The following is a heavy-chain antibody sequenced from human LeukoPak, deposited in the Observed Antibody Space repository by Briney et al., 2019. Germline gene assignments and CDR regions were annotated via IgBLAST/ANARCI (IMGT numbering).Heavy chain of an antibody. CDR3: ARGGGPMSTNYDFWSGQDYYYYGMDV. Sequence: SETLSLTCTVSGGSISSYYWSWIRQPPGKGLEWIGYIYYSGSTNYNPSLKSRVTISVDTSKNQFSLKLSSVTAPDTAVYYCARGGGPMSTNYDFWSGQDYYYYGMDVWGQGTTVTVSS. CDR1: GGSISSYY. CDR2: IYYSGST. D-gene: IGHD3-3*01. V-gene: IGHV4-59*08. J-gene: IGHJ6*02.